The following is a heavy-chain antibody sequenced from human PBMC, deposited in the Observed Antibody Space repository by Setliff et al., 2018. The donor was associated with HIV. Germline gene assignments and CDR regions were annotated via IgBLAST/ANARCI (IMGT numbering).Heavy chain of an antibody. CDR3: AKARRPAAAGTWLGHFDY. D-gene: IGHD6-13*01. CDR2: ISGSGGTT. Sequence: PGGSLRLSCAASGFTFSSYAMGWVRQAPGKGLEWVSSISGSGGTTYYADSVKGRFTISRDSSKNTLYLQMNSLRAEDTVISYCAKARRPAAAGTWLGHFDYLGQGTLVTVSS. V-gene: IGHV3-23*01. J-gene: IGHJ4*02. CDR1: GFTFSSYA.